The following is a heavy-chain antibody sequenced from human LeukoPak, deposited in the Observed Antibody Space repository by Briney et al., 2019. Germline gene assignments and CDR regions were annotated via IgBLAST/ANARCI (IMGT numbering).Heavy chain of an antibody. CDR3: AKKLGTGPRHNWFDP. V-gene: IGHV3-23*01. CDR2: ISDSGDNI. CDR1: GFNFSSYY. D-gene: IGHD6-6*01. Sequence: PGESLRLSCAASGFNFSSYYMTWVRQAPGKGLEWVSDISDSGDNIYYADSVKGRFTVSRDNARDTLYLQMNSLRAEDTAVYYCAKKLGTGPRHNWFDPSGQGALVTVSS. J-gene: IGHJ5*02.